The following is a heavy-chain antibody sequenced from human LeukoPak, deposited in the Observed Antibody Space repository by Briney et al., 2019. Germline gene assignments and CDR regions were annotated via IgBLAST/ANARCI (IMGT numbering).Heavy chain of an antibody. CDR3: ARDDLGGNSGIYYFDY. D-gene: IGHD1-26*01. Sequence: ASVKVSCKASGGTFSSYAISWVRQAPGQGLEWMGRIIPIFGTANYAQKFQGRVTITTDESTSTAYMELSSLRSEDTAVYYCARDDLGGNSGIYYFDYWGQGTLVTVSS. CDR1: GGTFSSYA. J-gene: IGHJ4*02. CDR2: IIPIFGTA. V-gene: IGHV1-69*05.